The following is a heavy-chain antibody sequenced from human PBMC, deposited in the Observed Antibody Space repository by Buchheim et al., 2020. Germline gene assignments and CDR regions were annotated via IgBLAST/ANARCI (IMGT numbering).Heavy chain of an antibody. CDR2: LFYSGST. J-gene: IGHJ4*02. Sequence: QVQLQESGPGLVKPSETLSLTCTVSGDSISSSNYYWGWIRQPPGKGLEWIGSLFYSGSTYYNPALKSRVTISVDTSKNHFSLKLSSVTAADTAVYYCARQGVYDILTGYYVGTDYWGQGTL. V-gene: IGHV4-39*01. CDR3: ARQGVYDILTGYYVGTDY. CDR1: GDSISSSNYY. D-gene: IGHD3-9*01.